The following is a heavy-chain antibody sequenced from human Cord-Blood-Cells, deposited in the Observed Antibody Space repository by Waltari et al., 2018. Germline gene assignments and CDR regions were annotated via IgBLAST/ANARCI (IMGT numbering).Heavy chain of an antibody. D-gene: IGHD5-12*01. CDR2: IYHSGST. CDR3: ARVTRSGYDYDAFDI. Sequence: QVQLQESGPGLVKPSETLSLTCAVSGYPFSSGYYRGRIRQPPGKGLEWIGSIYHSGSTYYNPSLKSRVTISVDTSKSQFSLKLSSVTAADTAVYYCARVTRSGYDYDAFDIWGQGTMVTVSS. J-gene: IGHJ3*02. CDR1: GYPFSSGYY. V-gene: IGHV4-38-2*01.